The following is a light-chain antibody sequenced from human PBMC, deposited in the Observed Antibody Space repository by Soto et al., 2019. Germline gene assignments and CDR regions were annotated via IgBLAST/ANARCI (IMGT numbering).Light chain of an antibody. V-gene: IGLV2-14*01. J-gene: IGLJ1*01. CDR1: SSDVGGYSY. CDR2: DVS. Sequence: QSVLTQPASVSGAAGQSIAISCTGTSSDVGGYSYVSWYQQQPGKAPKLMISDVSNRPSGVSDRFPGSKPGNTPSLPISGLQTKDETDYYSALYTTRSTCVFGTGTKVTVL. CDR3: ALYTTRSTCV.